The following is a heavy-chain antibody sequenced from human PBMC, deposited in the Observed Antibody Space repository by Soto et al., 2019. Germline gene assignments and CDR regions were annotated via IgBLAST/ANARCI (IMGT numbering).Heavy chain of an antibody. D-gene: IGHD3-22*01. V-gene: IGHV3-30*18. Sequence: QVQLVESGGGVVQPGRSLRLSCAASGFTFSSYGMHWVRQAPGKGLEWVAVISYDGSNKYYGDSVKGRFTISRDNSKNTLYLQMNSLRTEDTAVYYCAKATHYYDSSGYPSYFDLWGSGTLVTVSS. J-gene: IGHJ2*01. CDR3: AKATHYYDSSGYPSYFDL. CDR1: GFTFSSYG. CDR2: ISYDGSNK.